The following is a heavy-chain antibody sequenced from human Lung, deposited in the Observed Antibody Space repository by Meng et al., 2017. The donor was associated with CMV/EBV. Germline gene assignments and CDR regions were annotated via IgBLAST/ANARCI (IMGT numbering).Heavy chain of an antibody. CDR1: GYTFTRYD. CDR2: MNTNSGNT. D-gene: IGHD2-15*01. J-gene: IGHJ6*02. CDR3: AREEILVEASAVGRAKYYYSGMDA. Sequence: ASXXXSCXASGYTFTRYDINWVRQAAGQGLEWMGWMNTNSGNTGYAQNFQGRVTMTRNTATGTAYMELTSLKSEDTAVYYCAREEILVEASAVGRAKYYYSGMDAWXQGTTVTVSS. V-gene: IGHV1-8*01.